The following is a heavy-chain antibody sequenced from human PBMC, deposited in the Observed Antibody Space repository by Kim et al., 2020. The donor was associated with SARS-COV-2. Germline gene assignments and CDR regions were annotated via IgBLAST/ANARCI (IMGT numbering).Heavy chain of an antibody. CDR2: IYSGGNT. V-gene: IGHV3-66*01. CDR1: GFTISSNY. CDR3: GPPEGDMPP. D-gene: IGHD2-2*01. J-gene: IGHJ5*02. Sequence: GGSLRLSCAASGFTISSNYMNWVRQAPGKGLEWVSVIYSGGNTYYEDDVKGRCTITRDNYNNNLQFQMNSRLREDKAAYYYGPPEGDMPPSGQG.